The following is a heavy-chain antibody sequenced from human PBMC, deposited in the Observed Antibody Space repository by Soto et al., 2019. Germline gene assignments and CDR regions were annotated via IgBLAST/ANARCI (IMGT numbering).Heavy chain of an antibody. J-gene: IGHJ4*02. CDR1: VGSFSCYY. Sequence: SEALSLSCAVYVGSFSCYYWTWMRRPPGKGLEWIGEINHSGGTNYNPSLKSRVIMSVDTSKNQFSLRLTSVTAADTAVYYCARVPPVVDAKYYFDYWGQGTLVTVSS. CDR3: ARVPPVVDAKYYFDY. V-gene: IGHV4-34*01. CDR2: INHSGGT. D-gene: IGHD2-2*01.